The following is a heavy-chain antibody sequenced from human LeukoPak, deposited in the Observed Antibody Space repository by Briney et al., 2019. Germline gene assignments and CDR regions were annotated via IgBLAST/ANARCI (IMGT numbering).Heavy chain of an antibody. CDR2: ISSNGNTI. J-gene: IGHJ4*02. CDR1: GFTFSDYY. CDR3: AGVGGPTVTTESSIDY. Sequence: PGGSLRLSCAASGFTFSDYYMSWIRQAPGKGLEWVSYISSNGNTIYYADSVKGRFTISRDNAKNSLYLQMNSLRAEDTAVYYCAGVGGPTVTTESSIDYWGQGTLVTVSS. V-gene: IGHV3-11*01. D-gene: IGHD4-17*01.